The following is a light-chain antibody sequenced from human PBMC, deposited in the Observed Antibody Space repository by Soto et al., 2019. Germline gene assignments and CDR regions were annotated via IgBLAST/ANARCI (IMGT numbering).Light chain of an antibody. J-gene: IGLJ3*02. CDR2: EVS. CDR3: SSYTLRNTLVL. Sequence: QSALTQPASVSGSPGQSITISCTGTSSDVGGYNFVPWYQQHPGKAPRLIIYEVSSRPSGVSYRFSGSKSGNTASLTISGLQAEDEADYYCSSYTLRNTLVLFGGGTKLTVL. V-gene: IGLV2-14*01. CDR1: SSDVGGYNF.